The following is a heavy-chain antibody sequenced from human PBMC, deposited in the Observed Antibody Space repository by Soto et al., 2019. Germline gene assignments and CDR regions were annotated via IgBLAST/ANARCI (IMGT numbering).Heavy chain of an antibody. CDR3: AREGPPRLVRYYPYYYYYGMDV. CDR1: GFTFSSYA. J-gene: IGHJ6*02. CDR2: ISYDGSNK. V-gene: IGHV3-30-3*01. D-gene: IGHD3-16*01. Sequence: GGSLRLSCAASGFTFSSYAMHWVRQAPGKGLEWVAVISYDGSNKYHADSVKGRFTISRDNSKNTLYLQMNSLRAEDTAVYYCAREGPPRLVRYYPYYYYYGMDVWGQGTTVTVSS.